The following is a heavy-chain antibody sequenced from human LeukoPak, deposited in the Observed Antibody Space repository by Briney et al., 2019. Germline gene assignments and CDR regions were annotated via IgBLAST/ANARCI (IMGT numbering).Heavy chain of an antibody. V-gene: IGHV4-59*12. D-gene: IGHD6-13*01. CDR2: IYYTGST. CDR3: ARDATAGNFVY. Sequence: SETLSLTCTGSGGSMSSYYWSWIRQPPGKGLEYIGYIYYTGSTYYNPSLKSRVTISVDTSKRQFSLRLSSVSAADTAVYYCARDATAGNFVYWLQGTLVTVSS. J-gene: IGHJ4*02. CDR1: GGSMSSYY.